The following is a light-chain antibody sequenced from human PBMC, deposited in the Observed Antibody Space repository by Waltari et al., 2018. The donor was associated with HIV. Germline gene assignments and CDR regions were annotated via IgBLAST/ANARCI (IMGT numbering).Light chain of an antibody. J-gene: IGLJ1*01. V-gene: IGLV2-11*01. CDR3: CSYAGTYTYV. Sequence: QSALTQPRSVSGSPGQSVTIPCTGTASDTGYFDYAYWYQQHPGEAPKVIISEVFQPPSGVPARFTASKSGITASLTISGLQDEDEADYYCCSYAGTYTYVFGSGTTVTVL. CDR2: EVF. CDR1: ASDTGYFDY.